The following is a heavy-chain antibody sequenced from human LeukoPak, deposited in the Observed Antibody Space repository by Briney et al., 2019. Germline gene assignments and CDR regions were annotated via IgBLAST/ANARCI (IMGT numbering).Heavy chain of an antibody. J-gene: IGHJ4*02. CDR2: IKQDGSEK. CDR1: GFTFSSYW. Sequence: GGSLRLSCAASGFTFSSYWMSWVRQAPGKGLEWVANIKQDGSEKYYVDSVKGRFTISRDNAKNSLYLQMNSLRAEDTAVYYCARDPYYYDSSGYYPHPNPFDYWGQGTLVTVSS. D-gene: IGHD3-22*01. CDR3: ARDPYYYDSSGYYPHPNPFDY. V-gene: IGHV3-7*01.